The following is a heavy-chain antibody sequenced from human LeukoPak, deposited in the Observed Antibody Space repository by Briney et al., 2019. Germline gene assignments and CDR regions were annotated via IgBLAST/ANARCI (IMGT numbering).Heavy chain of an antibody. CDR3: ARRARGIAVAGTKLDY. D-gene: IGHD6-19*01. CDR1: GGSFSGYY. CDR2: INHSGST. V-gene: IGHV4-34*01. Sequence: SETLSLTCAVYGGSFSGYYWSWIRQPPGKGPEWIGEINHSGSTNYNPSLKSRVTISVDTSKNQFSLKLSSVTAADTAVYYCARRARGIAVAGTKLDYWGQGTLVTVSS. J-gene: IGHJ4*02.